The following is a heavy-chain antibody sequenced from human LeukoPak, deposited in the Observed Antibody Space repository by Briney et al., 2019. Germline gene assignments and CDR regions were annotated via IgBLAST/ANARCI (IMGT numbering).Heavy chain of an antibody. Sequence: PGGSLRLSCAASGFTVSNNYMSWVRQAPRKGLEWVSVIYSGGSTYYADSVKGRFTTSRDNSKNTLYLQMNSLRAEDTAVYYCARIYSGSYSDYWGQGTLVTVSS. CDR2: IYSGGST. J-gene: IGHJ4*02. D-gene: IGHD1-26*01. CDR1: GFTVSNNY. CDR3: ARIYSGSYSDY. V-gene: IGHV3-53*01.